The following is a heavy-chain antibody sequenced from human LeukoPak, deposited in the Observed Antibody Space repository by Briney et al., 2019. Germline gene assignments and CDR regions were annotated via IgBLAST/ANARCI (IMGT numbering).Heavy chain of an antibody. J-gene: IGHJ4*02. CDR1: GFTFSSYS. CDR3: ARIVWGFCSGGSCHKGFDY. CDR2: ISSSSSYI. Sequence: GGSLRLSCAASGFTFSSYSMNWVRQAPGKGLEWVSSISSSSSYIYYADSVEGRFTISRDNAKNSLYLQMNSLRAEDTAVYYCARIVWGFCSGGSCHKGFDYWGQGTLVTVSS. V-gene: IGHV3-21*01. D-gene: IGHD2-15*01.